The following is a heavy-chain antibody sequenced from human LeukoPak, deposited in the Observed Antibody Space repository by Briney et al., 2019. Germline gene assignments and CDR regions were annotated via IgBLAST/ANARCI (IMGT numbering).Heavy chain of an antibody. CDR1: GGSISNYY. Sequence: SETLSLTCTVSGGSISNYYWGWIRQPPGKRLEWIGDIYYSGSTNYNPSLKSRVTISVDTSKNLFSLNLSSVTAADTAVYYCAREQSASSRYYFEYWGQGTLVSVSS. CDR3: AREQSASSRYYFEY. D-gene: IGHD6-19*01. V-gene: IGHV4-59*12. CDR2: IYYSGST. J-gene: IGHJ4*02.